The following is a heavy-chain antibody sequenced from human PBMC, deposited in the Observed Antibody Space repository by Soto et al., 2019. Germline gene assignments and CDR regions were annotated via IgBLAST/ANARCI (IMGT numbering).Heavy chain of an antibody. J-gene: IGHJ4*02. CDR3: ARERSYGLDY. CDR2: MNPHSGNT. CDR1: GYTFTSYD. V-gene: IGHV1-8*01. Sequence: QVQLVQSGAEVKKPGASVKVSCKASGYTFTSYDINWVRQATGQGLEWMGWMNPHSGNTVYAQKLYGRVTLTRNTTISTAYMDLSSRRSEGPAVYYCARERSYGLDYWGQGTLVTVSS. D-gene: IGHD5-18*01.